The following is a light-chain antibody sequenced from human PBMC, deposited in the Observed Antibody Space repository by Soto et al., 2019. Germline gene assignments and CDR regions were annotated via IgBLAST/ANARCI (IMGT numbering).Light chain of an antibody. CDR1: SSNIGAGYD. J-gene: IGLJ2*01. CDR2: GNS. V-gene: IGLV1-40*01. CDR3: QSYDSRLSGYVV. Sequence: QSVLTQPPSVSGAPGQRVTISCTGSSSNIGAGYDVHWYRQLPGTAPKLLIYGNSNRPSGVPDRFSGSKSGTSASLAITGLQAEDEADYYCQSYDSRLSGYVVFGGGTKLTVL.